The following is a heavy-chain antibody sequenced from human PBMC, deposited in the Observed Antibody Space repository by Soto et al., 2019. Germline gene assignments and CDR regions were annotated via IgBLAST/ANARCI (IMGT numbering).Heavy chain of an antibody. Sequence: ASVKVSCKASGYTFTSCGISWVRQAPGQGLEWMGWISAYNGNTNYAQKLQGRVTMTTDTSTSTAYMELRSLRSDDTAVYYCARSDYYDSSGYRADFDYWGQGTLVTVSS. J-gene: IGHJ4*02. CDR3: ARSDYYDSSGYRADFDY. CDR2: ISAYNGNT. CDR1: GYTFTSCG. V-gene: IGHV1-18*01. D-gene: IGHD3-22*01.